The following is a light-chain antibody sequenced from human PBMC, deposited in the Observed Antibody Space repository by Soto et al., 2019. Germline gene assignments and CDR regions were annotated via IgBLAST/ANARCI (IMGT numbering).Light chain of an antibody. CDR2: GNN. Sequence: QSVLTQPPSVSGAPGQTVTISCTRSSSNIGAAYDVHWYQHLPGTAPKLLIYGNNNRPSGVPDRFSGSKSGTSASLAITGLQDEDEADYYCQSYDSSLSGWVFGGGTKLTVL. CDR1: SSNIGAAYD. J-gene: IGLJ3*02. CDR3: QSYDSSLSGWV. V-gene: IGLV1-40*01.